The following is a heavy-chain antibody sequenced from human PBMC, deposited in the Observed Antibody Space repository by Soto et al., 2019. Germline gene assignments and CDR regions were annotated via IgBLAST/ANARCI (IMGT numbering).Heavy chain of an antibody. CDR1: GYTFTSYD. CDR3: ATGPYYYDSSGYPGNFDY. J-gene: IGHJ4*02. Sequence: GASVKVSCKASGYTFTSYDVNWVRQATGKGLEWMGWMNPNSGNTGYAQNFQGRVSMTRNTSTRTAYMELTSLRSEDTAVYYCATGPYYYDSSGYPGNFDYWGQGTLVTVSS. V-gene: IGHV1-8*01. D-gene: IGHD3-22*01. CDR2: MNPNSGNT.